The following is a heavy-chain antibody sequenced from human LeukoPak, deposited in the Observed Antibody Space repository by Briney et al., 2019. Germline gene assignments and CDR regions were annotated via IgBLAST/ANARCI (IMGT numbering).Heavy chain of an antibody. Sequence: ASVKVSCKASGGIFSSYAISWVRQAPGQGLEWMGRIIPILGIANYAQKFQGRVTITADKSTSTAYMDLSSLRSEDTAVYYCARDLPPYYFDYWGQGTLVNVSS. J-gene: IGHJ4*02. CDR1: GGIFSSYA. V-gene: IGHV1-69*04. CDR3: ARDLPPYYFDY. CDR2: IIPILGIA.